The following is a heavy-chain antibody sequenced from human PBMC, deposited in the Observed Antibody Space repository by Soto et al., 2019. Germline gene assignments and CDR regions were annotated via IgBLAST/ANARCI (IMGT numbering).Heavy chain of an antibody. J-gene: IGHJ6*02. V-gene: IGHV1-18*01. CDR3: ARDWGQQWLAYGLDV. Sequence: QVQLVQSGAEVEKLGASVKVSCKASGYTFTNYGISWVRQAPGQGLEWMGWISTYNGHTTSAQQLQGRLTMTTDTSTSTVSMELRSLRSDDAAVYFCARDWGQQWLAYGLDVWGQGTTVTVSS. CDR2: ISTYNGHT. CDR1: GYTFTNYG. D-gene: IGHD6-19*01.